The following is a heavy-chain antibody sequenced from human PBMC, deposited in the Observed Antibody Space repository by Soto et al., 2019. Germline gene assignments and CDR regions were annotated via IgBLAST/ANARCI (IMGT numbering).Heavy chain of an antibody. D-gene: IGHD3-16*01. CDR1: GFTFSSYA. Sequence: PGGSLRLSCAASGFTFSSYAMHWVRQAPGKGLEWVAVISYDGSNKYYADSVKGRFTISRDNSKNTLYLQMNSLRAEDTAVYYCARDGGPGIWVDYWGQGTLVTVSS. V-gene: IGHV3-30-3*01. CDR3: ARDGGPGIWVDY. J-gene: IGHJ4*02. CDR2: ISYDGSNK.